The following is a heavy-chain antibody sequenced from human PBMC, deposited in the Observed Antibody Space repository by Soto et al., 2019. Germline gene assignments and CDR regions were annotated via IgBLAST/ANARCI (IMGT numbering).Heavy chain of an antibody. CDR1: GFTFSDYG. CDR3: AQEESSGSTPPLVY. D-gene: IGHD6-19*01. CDR2: ISYDGSDK. Sequence: QEQLVESVGGVVQPGRSLRLSCAASGFTFSDYGMHWVRQAPGKGLEWVAVISYDGSDKYYADSVKGRFTISRDNSKNTLYLQMNSLRTEDTAMYYCAQEESSGSTPPLVYWGQGTLVTVSS. J-gene: IGHJ4*02. V-gene: IGHV3-30*18.